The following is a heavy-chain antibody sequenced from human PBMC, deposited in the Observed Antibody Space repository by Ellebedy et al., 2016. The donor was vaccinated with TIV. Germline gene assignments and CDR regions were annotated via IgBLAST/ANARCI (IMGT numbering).Heavy chain of an antibody. J-gene: IGHJ4*02. V-gene: IGHV3-30*01. Sequence: PGGSLRLSCAASGFTFSTFAMHRVRQTPGKGLEWVAFISNDGRKKYYADSIEGRFTISRDNSKNTLSLQMNSLRAEDTAVYYVARNDSSGYFYGAFDYWGQGTLVTVSS. CDR3: ARNDSSGYFYGAFDY. CDR1: GFTFSTFA. D-gene: IGHD3-22*01. CDR2: ISNDGRKK.